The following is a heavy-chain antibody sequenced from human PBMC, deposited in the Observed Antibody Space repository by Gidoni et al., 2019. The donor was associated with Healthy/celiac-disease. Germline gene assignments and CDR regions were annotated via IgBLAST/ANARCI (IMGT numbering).Heavy chain of an antibody. V-gene: IGHV4-34*01. CDR1: GGSFSGYY. D-gene: IGHD3-10*01. CDR3: ARGSITMVQGVIINQNTFDY. J-gene: IGHJ4*02. CDR2: INQSGST. Sequence: QVQLQQWGAGLLKPSETLSLTCAVYGGSFSGYYLSWIRQPPGKGLEWIGEINQSGSTNYNPSLKSRVTISVDTSKNQFSLKLSSVTAADTAVYYCARGSITMVQGVIINQNTFDYWGQGTLVTVSS.